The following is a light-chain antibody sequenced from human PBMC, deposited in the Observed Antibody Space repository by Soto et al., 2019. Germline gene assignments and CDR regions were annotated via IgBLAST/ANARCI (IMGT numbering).Light chain of an antibody. Sequence: EHVLTQSPGTLSLSPGERATLSCRARQSVSSSLAWYQQKPGQAPRLLIYDASNRATGIPARFSGSGSGTDFTLTISSLEPEDFAVYYCQQYGDSPTFGQGTKVDI. CDR2: DAS. CDR1: QSVSSS. V-gene: IGKV3-11*01. J-gene: IGKJ1*01. CDR3: QQYGDSPT.